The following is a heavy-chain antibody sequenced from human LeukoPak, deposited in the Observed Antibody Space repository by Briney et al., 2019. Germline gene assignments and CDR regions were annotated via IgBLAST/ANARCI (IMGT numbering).Heavy chain of an antibody. V-gene: IGHV3-21*01. CDR2: ISSSSSYI. D-gene: IGHD3-3*01. CDR1: GFTFSSYS. Sequence: KPGGSLRLSCAASGFTFSSYSMNWVRQAPGKGLEWVSSISSSSSYIYYADSVKGRFTISRDNAKNSLYLRMNSLRAEDTAVYYCARDRVTGLRFLEWLSNDAFDIWGQGTMVTVSS. CDR3: ARDRVTGLRFLEWLSNDAFDI. J-gene: IGHJ3*02.